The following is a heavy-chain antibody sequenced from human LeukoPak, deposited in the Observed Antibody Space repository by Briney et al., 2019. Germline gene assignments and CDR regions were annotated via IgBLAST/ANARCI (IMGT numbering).Heavy chain of an antibody. CDR3: ATLEYSSSSGHYYYYYMDV. Sequence: ASVKVSCKASGHTFTGYYMHWVRQAPGQGLGWMGWINPNSGGTNYAQKFQGRVTMTRDTSISTAYMELSRLRSDDTAVYYCATLEYSSSSGHYYYYYMDVWGKGTTVTVSS. D-gene: IGHD6-6*01. V-gene: IGHV1-2*02. CDR1: GHTFTGYY. CDR2: INPNSGGT. J-gene: IGHJ6*03.